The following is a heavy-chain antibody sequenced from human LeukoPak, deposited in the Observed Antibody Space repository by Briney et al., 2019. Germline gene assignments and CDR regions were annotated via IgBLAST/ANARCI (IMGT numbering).Heavy chain of an antibody. CDR2: ISKDGNNK. CDR3: ARDSGFSGTQRGEY. V-gene: IGHV3-30*03. D-gene: IGHD3/OR15-3a*01. Sequence: PGGSLRLSCAASGFTFSTYGMHWVRQAPGKGLDWVAVISKDGNNKYYADSVKGRFTISRDNSKNTLYLQMNSLRAEDTAVYYCARDSGFSGTQRGEYWGQGTLVTVSS. CDR1: GFTFSTYG. J-gene: IGHJ4*02.